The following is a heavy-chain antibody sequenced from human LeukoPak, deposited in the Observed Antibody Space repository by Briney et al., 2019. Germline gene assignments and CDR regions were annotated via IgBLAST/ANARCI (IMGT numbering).Heavy chain of an antibody. J-gene: IGHJ6*02. CDR3: ARWEVRGVHYYYGMDV. V-gene: IGHV4-59*01. CDR1: GGSISSYY. CDR2: IYYSWST. D-gene: IGHD3-10*01. Sequence: SETLSLTCTVSGGSISSYYWSWIRQPPGKGLEWIGYIYYSWSTNYNPSLKGRVTISVDTSKNQFSLKLSSVTAADTAVYYCARWEVRGVHYYYGMDVWGQGTTVTVSS.